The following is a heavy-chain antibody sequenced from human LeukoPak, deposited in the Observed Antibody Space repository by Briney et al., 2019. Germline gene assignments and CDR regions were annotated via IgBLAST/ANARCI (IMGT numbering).Heavy chain of an antibody. V-gene: IGHV4-38-2*02. CDR1: GYSISSGYY. CDR2: IYQSGST. Sequence: PSETLSLTCAVSGYSISSGYYWGWIRQPPGKGLEWIGSIYQSGSTYYNPSLKSRVTISVDTSKNQFSLKLSSVTAADTAVYYCARDRKYYYDSSLDVWGKGTTVTVSS. CDR3: ARDRKYYYDSSLDV. J-gene: IGHJ6*04. D-gene: IGHD3-22*01.